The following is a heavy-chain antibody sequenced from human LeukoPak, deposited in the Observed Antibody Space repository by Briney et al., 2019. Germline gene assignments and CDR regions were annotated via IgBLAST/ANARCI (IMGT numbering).Heavy chain of an antibody. CDR2: ISGSGGST. V-gene: IGHV3-23*01. CDR1: GFTFSSYA. J-gene: IGHJ4*02. CDR3: AKDGVVVVAATSDY. D-gene: IGHD2-15*01. Sequence: GGSLRLSCAASGFTFSSYAMSWVRQAPGKGLEWVSAISGSGGSTYYADSVKGRFTISRDNSKNTLYLQMNSLRAEDTAVYYCAKDGVVVVAATSDYWGQGALVTVSS.